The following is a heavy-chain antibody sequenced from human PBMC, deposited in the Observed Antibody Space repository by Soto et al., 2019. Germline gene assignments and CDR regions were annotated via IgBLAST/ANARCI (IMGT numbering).Heavy chain of an antibody. CDR1: GGSVSSGTHS. Sequence: PSETPSLTCTVSGGSVSSGTHSWSGIRHPPGKGLEWIGHIYFTVSTNYSPSLKSRVTMSLDTSRNQFSMKLSSVTAADTAVYYCPRSHTRLQWFHRPGMGT. V-gene: IGHV4-61*01. CDR3: PRSHTRLQWFHR. D-gene: IGHD2-21*02. J-gene: IGHJ5*02. CDR2: IYFTVST.